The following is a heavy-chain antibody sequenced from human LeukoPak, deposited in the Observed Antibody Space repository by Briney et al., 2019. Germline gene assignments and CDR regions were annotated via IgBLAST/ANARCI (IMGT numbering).Heavy chain of an antibody. V-gene: IGHV4-59*08. CDR1: GGSISSYY. CDR3: ASLYYSYGDLDY. J-gene: IGHJ4*02. CDR2: IYYSGST. Sequence: PSETLSLTCTVSGGSISSYYWSWIRQPPGKGLEWIGYIYYSGSTNYNPSLKSRVTISVDTSKNQFSLKLSSVTAADTAAYYCASLYYSYGDLDYWGQGTLVTVSS. D-gene: IGHD5-18*01.